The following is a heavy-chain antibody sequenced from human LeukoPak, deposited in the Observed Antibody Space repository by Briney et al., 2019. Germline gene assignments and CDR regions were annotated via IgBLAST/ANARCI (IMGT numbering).Heavy chain of an antibody. Sequence: PGRSLRLSCAASGFTFSSYAMHWVRQAPGKGLEWVAVISYDGSNKYYADSVKGRFTISRDNSKNTLYLQMNSLRAEDTAVYYCASDIVVVPAAYYYYYGMDVGGQGTTVTVSS. CDR1: GFTFSSYA. CDR2: ISYDGSNK. D-gene: IGHD2-2*01. CDR3: ASDIVVVPAAYYYYYGMDV. V-gene: IGHV3-30-3*01. J-gene: IGHJ6*02.